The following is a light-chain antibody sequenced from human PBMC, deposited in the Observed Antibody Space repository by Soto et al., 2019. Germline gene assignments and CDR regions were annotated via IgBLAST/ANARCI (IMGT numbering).Light chain of an antibody. CDR2: ANN. CDR1: ISNIGSHS. Sequence: QAVVIQPPSASGAPGQKVTISCSGSISNIGSHSVNWYQQLPGAAPKVVVFANNERASGVPDRISGSKSGASASLAISGLPSEDGADYYCSSYTSASTLVFGGGTKLTVL. CDR3: SSYTSASTLV. V-gene: IGLV1-44*01. J-gene: IGLJ2*01.